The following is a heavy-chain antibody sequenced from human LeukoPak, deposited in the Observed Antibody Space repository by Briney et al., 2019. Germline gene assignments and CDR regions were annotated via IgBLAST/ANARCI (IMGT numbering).Heavy chain of an antibody. J-gene: IGHJ4*02. D-gene: IGHD1-14*01. CDR3: AKKFPGNSFDY. CDR1: GFTFRSFG. Sequence: GGSLRLSCEASGFTFRSFGMSWVRQAPGKGLEWVSGFSGSGGSTSYADSVKGRFTISRDMSKNTLYLQMNTLRAEDTAIYYCAKKFPGNSFDYWGQGTLVTVSS. V-gene: IGHV3-23*01. CDR2: FSGSGGST.